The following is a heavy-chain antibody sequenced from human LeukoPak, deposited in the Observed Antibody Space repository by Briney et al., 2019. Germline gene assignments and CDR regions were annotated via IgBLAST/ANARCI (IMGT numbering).Heavy chain of an antibody. CDR1: GFTVSTNY. Sequence: GGSLRLSCAASGFTVSTNYMTWVRQAPGKGLEWVSVIYSGGSTFYADSVKGRFTIPRDNSKNTLYLQMNSLRAEDTAVYYCARASIAASGYYFDYWGQGTLVTVSS. V-gene: IGHV3-66*02. CDR2: IYSGGST. D-gene: IGHD6-6*01. CDR3: ARASIAASGYYFDY. J-gene: IGHJ4*02.